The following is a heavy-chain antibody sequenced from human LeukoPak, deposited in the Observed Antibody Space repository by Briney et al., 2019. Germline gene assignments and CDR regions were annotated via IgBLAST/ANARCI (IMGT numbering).Heavy chain of an antibody. CDR1: GFVFSDYY. CDR2: SRNKANSYTT. Sequence: PGGSLRLSCAASGFVFSDYYTDWVRQAPGKGLEWVGRSRNKANSYTTEYVASVKDRFTISRDDSKNSVYLQMNSLKTEDTAVYYCARGYCSSITCPDFYGMDVWGQGTTVSVS. D-gene: IGHD2-2*01. J-gene: IGHJ6*02. CDR3: ARGYCSSITCPDFYGMDV. V-gene: IGHV3-72*01.